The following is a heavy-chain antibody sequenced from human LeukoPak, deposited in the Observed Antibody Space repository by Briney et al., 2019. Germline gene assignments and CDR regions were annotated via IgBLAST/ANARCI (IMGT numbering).Heavy chain of an antibody. V-gene: IGHV4-39*01. Sequence: SETLSLTCTVSGGSISSNNYYWGWIRQPPGKGLEWIGSISYGGTTYYNPSLESRFTISVDTSKNQFSLNLSSVTAADTAVYYCGRRPGGAIEYWGQGTLVTVSS. D-gene: IGHD2-2*02. CDR2: ISYGGTT. J-gene: IGHJ4*02. CDR3: GRRPGGAIEY. CDR1: GGSISSNNYY.